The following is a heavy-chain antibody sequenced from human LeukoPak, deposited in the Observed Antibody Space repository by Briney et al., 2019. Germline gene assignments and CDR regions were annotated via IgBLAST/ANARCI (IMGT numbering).Heavy chain of an antibody. V-gene: IGHV3-30*02. CDR3: ARGKYYNILTGFSRGGYFDC. J-gene: IGHJ4*02. CDR2: IRYDGSNK. CDR1: GFTFSSYG. Sequence: GGSLRLSCAASGFTFSSYGMHWVRQAPGKGLEWVAFIRYDGSNKYYADSVKGRFTISRDNSKNTLYLPMSSLRADDTAVYYCARGKYYNILTGFSRGGYFDCWGQGTLVTVSS. D-gene: IGHD3-9*01.